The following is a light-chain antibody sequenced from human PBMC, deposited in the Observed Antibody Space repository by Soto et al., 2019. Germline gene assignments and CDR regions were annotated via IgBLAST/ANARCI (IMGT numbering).Light chain of an antibody. CDR1: QSVSSY. J-gene: IGKJ3*01. CDR2: DAS. Sequence: EIVLTQSPATLSLSPGERATLSCRASQSVSSYLAWYQQKPGQAPRLLIYDASNRATGIPARFSGSGSGTDFTPTISSLEPEDFAVYYCQHRSNWPPAAFGPGTKVDIK. CDR3: QHRSNWPPAA. V-gene: IGKV3-11*01.